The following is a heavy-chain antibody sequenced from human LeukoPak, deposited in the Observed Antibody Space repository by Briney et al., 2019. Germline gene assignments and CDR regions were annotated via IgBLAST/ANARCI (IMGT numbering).Heavy chain of an antibody. CDR1: GFTFSSYS. V-gene: IGHV3-21*01. CDR3: ARVYCSGGSCYPGAFDI. J-gene: IGHJ3*02. Sequence: GSLRLSCAASGFTFSSYSMNWVRQAPGKGLEWVSSISSSSSYIYYADSVKGRFTISRDNAKNSLYLQMNSLRAEDTAVYYCARVYCSGGSCYPGAFDIWGQGTMVTVSS. CDR2: ISSSSSYI. D-gene: IGHD2-15*01.